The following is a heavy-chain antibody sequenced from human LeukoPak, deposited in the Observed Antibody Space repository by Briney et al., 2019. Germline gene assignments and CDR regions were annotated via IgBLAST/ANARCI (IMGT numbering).Heavy chain of an antibody. CDR1: GFTFSSYW. D-gene: IGHD6-13*01. V-gene: IGHV3-74*01. Sequence: GGSLRLSCAAWGFTFSSYWMLWVRQARGRGVVWVSRINSDGSSTSYADSVKGRFTISRDNAKNTLYLQMNSLRAEDTAVYYCARDEWKQQLELDYWGQGTLVTVSS. CDR2: INSDGSST. CDR3: ARDEWKQQLELDY. J-gene: IGHJ4*02.